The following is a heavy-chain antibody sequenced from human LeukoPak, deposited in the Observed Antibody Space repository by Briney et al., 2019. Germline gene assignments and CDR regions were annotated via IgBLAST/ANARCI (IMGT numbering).Heavy chain of an antibody. CDR2: INPTGTTT. D-gene: IGHD1-26*01. Sequence: ASVKVSCKASGYTFINHWMHWVRQAPGQGLEWVGLINPTGTTTLYAQKFQGRITLTRDMSATTDYMELSSLTSEDTAVYYCAGGNSVGDIAWWFDPWGQGTLVTVSS. J-gene: IGHJ5*02. CDR1: GYTFINHW. V-gene: IGHV1-46*01. CDR3: AGGNSVGDIAWWFDP.